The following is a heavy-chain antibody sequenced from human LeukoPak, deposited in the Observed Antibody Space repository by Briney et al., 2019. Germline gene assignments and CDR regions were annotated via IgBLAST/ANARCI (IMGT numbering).Heavy chain of an antibody. Sequence: GGSLRLPCAASGFTFSSYAMSWVRQAPGKGLEWVSAFSGSGGSTNYADSVKGRFTISRDNSKNTLYLQMNSLRAEDTAVYYCARGGDTSLFDYWGQGTLVTVSS. CDR2: FSGSGGST. J-gene: IGHJ4*02. D-gene: IGHD2-21*02. CDR3: ARGGDTSLFDY. V-gene: IGHV3-23*01. CDR1: GFTFSSYA.